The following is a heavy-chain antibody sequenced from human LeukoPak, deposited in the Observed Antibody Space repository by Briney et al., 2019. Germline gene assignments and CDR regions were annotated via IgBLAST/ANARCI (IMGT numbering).Heavy chain of an antibody. CDR3: ARLIAAAGPNWFDT. Sequence: TSETLSLTCTVSGGSISSYYWSWIRQPPGKGLEWIGYIYYSGSTNYNPSLKSRVTISVDTSKNQFSLKLSSVTAADTAVYYCARLIAAAGPNWFDTWGQGTLVTVSS. CDR2: IYYSGST. V-gene: IGHV4-59*01. J-gene: IGHJ5*02. CDR1: GGSISSYY. D-gene: IGHD6-13*01.